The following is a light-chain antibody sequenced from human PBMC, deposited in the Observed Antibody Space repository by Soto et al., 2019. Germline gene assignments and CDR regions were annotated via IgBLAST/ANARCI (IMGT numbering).Light chain of an antibody. V-gene: IGLV1-47*01. CDR3: ASWDASLNGPI. Sequence: QSVLTQPPSASGTPGQRVTISCSGTSSNIGSNYLSWYQHLPGTAPNLLIYRNNQRPSGVPDRFSGSKSGTSASLAISGLRSADETEYYCASWDASLNGPIFGGGTKVTVL. CDR1: SSNIGSNY. J-gene: IGLJ2*01. CDR2: RNN.